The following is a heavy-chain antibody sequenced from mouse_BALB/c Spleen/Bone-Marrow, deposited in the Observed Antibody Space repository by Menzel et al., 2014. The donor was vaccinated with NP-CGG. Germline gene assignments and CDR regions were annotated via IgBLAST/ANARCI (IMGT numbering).Heavy chain of an antibody. CDR2: INPSCNYT. V-gene: IGHV1-4*01. CDR3: ARSMIIYFAMDY. D-gene: IGHD2-3*01. Sequence: QVQLQQSGAELARPGASLKMSCRTSGYTFTSYTVHWIKQRPGQGLEWIGYINPSCNYTNYNQKFKDKATLTADKSSNTAYMQLSSLTSEDSAVYYCARSMIIYFAMDYWGQGTSVTVSS. J-gene: IGHJ4*01. CDR1: GYTFTSYT.